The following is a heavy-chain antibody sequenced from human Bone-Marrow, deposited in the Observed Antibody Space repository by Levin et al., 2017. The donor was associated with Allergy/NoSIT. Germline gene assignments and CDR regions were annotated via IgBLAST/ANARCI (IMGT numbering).Heavy chain of an antibody. J-gene: IGHJ6*02. CDR3: AKEIFGVHNYYYGLDV. CDR1: GFTFSYYG. Sequence: PGGSLRLSCAASGFTFSYYGMHWVRQAPGKGLEWVAVISYDGNDKDYADSVKGRFTISRDNSNNTVYLQVISLKAEDTAVYYCAKEIFGVHNYYYGLDVWGPGTTVTVS. D-gene: IGHD3-3*01. CDR2: ISYDGNDK. V-gene: IGHV3-30*18.